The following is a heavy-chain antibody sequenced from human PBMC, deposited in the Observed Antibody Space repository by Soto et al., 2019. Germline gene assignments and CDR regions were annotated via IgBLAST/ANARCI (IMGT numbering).Heavy chain of an antibody. CDR1: GITISNYP. Sequence: EVQLLESGGGLVQPGGSLRLSCAASGITISNYPMSWVRQAPGKGLDWVSGIRGSGDRTYYADCAKGRFSISKDISKNALSLQLDSLGVEDTGVYFCVKDDGGYPSTAPHWGQGTLVTVSS. CDR3: VKDDGGYPSTAPH. V-gene: IGHV3-23*01. D-gene: IGHD3-22*01. J-gene: IGHJ4*02. CDR2: IRGSGDRT.